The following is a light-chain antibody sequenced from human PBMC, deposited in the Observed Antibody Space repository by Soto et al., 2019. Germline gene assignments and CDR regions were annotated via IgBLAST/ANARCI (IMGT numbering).Light chain of an antibody. CDR3: QHRSNWPT. V-gene: IGKV3-11*01. CDR1: QSISFY. CDR2: DAS. Sequence: ESVLTQSPVTLTLSPGERDTLSCRASQSISFYLPLYEQKPGQAPRXLIYDASNRATGIPARFSGSGYGTDFTLTISSLEPEDFAVYYCQHRSNWPTFGQGTRLEIK. J-gene: IGKJ5*01.